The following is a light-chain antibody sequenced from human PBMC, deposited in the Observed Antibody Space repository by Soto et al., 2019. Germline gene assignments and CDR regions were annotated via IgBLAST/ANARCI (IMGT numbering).Light chain of an antibody. CDR1: KNDIGVYDF. V-gene: IGLV2-8*01. Sequence: QSVLTQPPSASGSPGQSVTISCTGTKNDIGVYDFVSWYQHHPGKAPRLIIYEVVQRPSGVPDRFSGSKSGNTASLTVSGLQAADEADYFCKSYAGSNTYVFGSGTKLTVL. J-gene: IGLJ1*01. CDR3: KSYAGSNTYV. CDR2: EVV.